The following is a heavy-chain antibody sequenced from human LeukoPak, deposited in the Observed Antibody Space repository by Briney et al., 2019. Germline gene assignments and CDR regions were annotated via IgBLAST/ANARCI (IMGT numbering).Heavy chain of an antibody. CDR2: ISGSGGST. J-gene: IGHJ4*02. CDR3: AKDAWVTGAPYYFDY. D-gene: IGHD5-18*01. CDR1: GFTFGSYA. Sequence: GGSLRLSCAASGFTFGSYAMSWVRQAPGKGLEWVSAISGSGGSTYYADSVKGRFTISRDNSKNTLYLQMNSLRAEDTAVYYCAKDAWVTGAPYYFDYWGQGTLVTASS. V-gene: IGHV3-23*01.